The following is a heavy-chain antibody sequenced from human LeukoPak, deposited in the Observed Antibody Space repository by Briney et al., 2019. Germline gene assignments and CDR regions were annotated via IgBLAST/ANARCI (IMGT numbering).Heavy chain of an antibody. CDR3: ARYWGPYDNSGAYFDY. CDR2: IYGSGST. D-gene: IGHD3-22*01. J-gene: IGHJ4*02. V-gene: IGHV4-59*08. Sequence: PSETLSLTCTVSGGSISSYYWSWIRQPPGKGLEWIGHIYGSGSTNYNPSLKSRVTLSVDTSKNQFSLKLSSVTAADTAMYYCARYWGPYDNSGAYFDYWGQGTLVTVSS. CDR1: GGSISSYY.